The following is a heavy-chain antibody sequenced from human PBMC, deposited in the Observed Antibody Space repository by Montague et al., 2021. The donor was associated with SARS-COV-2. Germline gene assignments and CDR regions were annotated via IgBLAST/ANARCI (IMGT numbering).Heavy chain of an antibody. D-gene: IGHD3-10*01. CDR1: GYSISSGYY. CDR2: IYHRGST. CDR3: ARDCYDYGSGSYQRWFDP. J-gene: IGHJ5*02. Sequence: SETLSLTCTVSGYSISSGYYWGWIRQPPGKGLWCIGSIYHRGSTYYNPSLKSRFTLSVDTSKNQFSLKLSSVTAADTAVYYCARDCYDYGSGSYQRWFDPWGQGTLVTVSS. V-gene: IGHV4-38-2*02.